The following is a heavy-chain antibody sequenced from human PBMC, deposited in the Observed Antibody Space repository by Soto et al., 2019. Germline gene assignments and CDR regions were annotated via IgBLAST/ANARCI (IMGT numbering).Heavy chain of an antibody. J-gene: IGHJ4*02. Sequence: QMQLQESGPGLMKPSETLSLSCTVSVASVSISTYYWGWIRQPPGKGLEWIGTVHYSGTTHYTPSLKSRVTISVDTSKNQFSLKLSSVTAADTAVYYCASQVKTFYYGSSGYYPDYWGQGALVTVSS. D-gene: IGHD3-22*01. V-gene: IGHV4-39*01. CDR2: VHYSGTT. CDR3: ASQVKTFYYGSSGYYPDY. CDR1: VASVSISTYY.